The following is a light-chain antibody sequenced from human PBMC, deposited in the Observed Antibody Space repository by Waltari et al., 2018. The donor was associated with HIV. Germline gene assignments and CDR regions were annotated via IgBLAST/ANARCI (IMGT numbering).Light chain of an antibody. Sequence: QSALTQPPSVSRSPGQSVTISCTGTSSDFGSYYPVSWYQQPPGTAPKLMIDEVGNRPSGVPHRFSGSKSGNTASLTISGLQAEDEADYYCSSYTSSSTLVFGGGTKLTVL. CDR3: SSYTSSSTLV. CDR1: SSDFGSYYP. CDR2: EVG. V-gene: IGLV2-18*02. J-gene: IGLJ2*01.